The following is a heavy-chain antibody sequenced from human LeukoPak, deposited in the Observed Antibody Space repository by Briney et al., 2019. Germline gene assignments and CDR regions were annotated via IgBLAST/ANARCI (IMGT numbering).Heavy chain of an antibody. V-gene: IGHV3-53*01. J-gene: IGHJ2*01. CDR1: GFTVSSNY. Sequence: PGGSLRLSCAASGFTVSSNYMSWVRQAPGKGLEWVSVIYSGGGTYYAASVKGRFIISRDNSKNTLNLQMNSLSAEDTAVYYCAREMATIRGGRTWQLDLWGRGTLVTVSS. CDR3: AREMATIRGGRTWQLDL. D-gene: IGHD5-24*01. CDR2: IYSGGGT.